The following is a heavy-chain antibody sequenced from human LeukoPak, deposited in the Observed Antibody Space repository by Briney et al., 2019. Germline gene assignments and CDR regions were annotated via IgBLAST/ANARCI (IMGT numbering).Heavy chain of an antibody. V-gene: IGHV1-18*01. J-gene: IGHJ4*02. CDR3: ARDPYYTQFDY. CDR2: ISAYNGNT. Sequence: ASVKVSCKASGYAFTSYGISWVRQAPGQGLEWMGWISAYNGNTNYAQKLQGRVTMTTDSSTSTAYMELRSLRSDDTAVYYCARDPYYTQFDYWGQGTLVTVSS. D-gene: IGHD2/OR15-2a*01. CDR1: GYAFTSYG.